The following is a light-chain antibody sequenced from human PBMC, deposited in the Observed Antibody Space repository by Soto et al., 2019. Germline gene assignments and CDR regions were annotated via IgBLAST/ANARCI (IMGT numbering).Light chain of an antibody. CDR3: QQYGSSLIT. CDR1: QSVSSSY. J-gene: IGKJ3*01. V-gene: IGKV3-20*01. Sequence: EIVLTQSPGTLSLSPGERATLSCRASQSVSSSYLAWYQQKPGQSPRLLIYGASSRATGIPDRFSGSGSGTDFTLTISRLEPEDFAVYYCQQYGSSLITFGPGTKVDLK. CDR2: GAS.